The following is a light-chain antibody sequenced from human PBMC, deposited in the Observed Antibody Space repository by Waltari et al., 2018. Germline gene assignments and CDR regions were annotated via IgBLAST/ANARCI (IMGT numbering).Light chain of an antibody. V-gene: IGKV1D-12*01. CDR3: QQANSFPFT. J-gene: IGKJ3*01. CDR2: AAS. CDR1: QDIHTW. Sequence: DMQMTQSPAYVSASVVDRVTITCRASQDIHTWLAWYQQKPGKAPRLLISAASSLQSGVPSRFSGSGSGTDFTLTISSLQPEDFATYYCQQANSFPFTFGPGTKVDI.